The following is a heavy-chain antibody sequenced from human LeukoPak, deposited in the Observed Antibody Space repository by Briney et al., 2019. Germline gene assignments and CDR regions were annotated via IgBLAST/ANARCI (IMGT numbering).Heavy chain of an antibody. D-gene: IGHD4-4*01. V-gene: IGHV5-51*01. CDR1: GSRFTSYW. CDR3: ARHPFYSNYYYGMDV. J-gene: IGHJ6*02. CDR2: IYPGDSDT. Sequence: GESLQISCEGSGSRFTSYWIGWVRQLPGKGLEWMGIIYPGDSDTRYSPSFQGQVTISADKSISTAYLQWSSLKASDTAMYYCARHPFYSNYYYGMDVWGQGTTVTVSS.